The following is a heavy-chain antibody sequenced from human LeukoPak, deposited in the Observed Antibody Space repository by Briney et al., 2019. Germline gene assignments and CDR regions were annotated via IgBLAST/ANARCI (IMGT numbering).Heavy chain of an antibody. V-gene: IGHV4-59*10. CDR2: IYTSGST. CDR3: ARGTSDLREMSSYNWFDP. J-gene: IGHJ5*02. Sequence: KSSETLSLTCAAYGGSFSGYYWSWIRQPAGKGLEWIGRIYTSGSTNYNPSLKSRVTMSVDTSKNQFSLKLSSVTAADTAVYYCARGTSDLREMSSYNWFDPWGQGTLVTVSS. CDR1: GGSFSGYY. D-gene: IGHD6-6*01.